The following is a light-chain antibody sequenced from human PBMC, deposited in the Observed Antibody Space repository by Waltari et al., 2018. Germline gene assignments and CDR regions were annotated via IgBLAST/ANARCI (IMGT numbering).Light chain of an antibody. CDR1: ALPKQY. V-gene: IGLV3-25*03. J-gene: IGLJ1*01. CDR2: KDS. Sequence: SYELTQPPSVSVSPGQTARITCSGDALPKQYAYWYQQKPGQAPVLVIYKDSERASGIPERFSGSSSGTTVTLTSSGVQAEDEADYYCQSADSSGTYYVFGTGTKVTVL. CDR3: QSADSSGTYYV.